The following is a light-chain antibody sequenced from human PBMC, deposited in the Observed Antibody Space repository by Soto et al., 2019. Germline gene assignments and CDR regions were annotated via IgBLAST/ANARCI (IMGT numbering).Light chain of an antibody. V-gene: IGKV2-28*01. CDR1: QSLLQSNGYNY. Sequence: DIVMTQSPLSLPVTPGEPASISCSSSQSLLQSNGYNYLDWYLQKPGQSPQLLIFFGSYRASGVPDRFSGSGSGTDFTLKIRSVEAEDVGIYYCMQSQQTPPTFGQWTRVEIK. J-gene: IGKJ1*01. CDR2: FGS. CDR3: MQSQQTPPT.